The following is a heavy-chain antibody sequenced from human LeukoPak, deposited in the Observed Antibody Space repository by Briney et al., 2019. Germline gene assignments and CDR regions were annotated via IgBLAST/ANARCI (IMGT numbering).Heavy chain of an antibody. J-gene: IGHJ4*02. V-gene: IGHV3-74*01. D-gene: IGHD3-10*01. CDR1: GFAFSSYW. CDR3: AKNGPGLDYFDY. CDR2: INSDGSDT. Sequence: PGVSLRLSCAASGFAFSSYWMHWVRQAPGKGLVWVSRINSDGSDTTYADSVKGRFTISRDNAKNTLYLQMNSLRAEDTAVYYCAKNGPGLDYFDYWGQGTLVTVSS.